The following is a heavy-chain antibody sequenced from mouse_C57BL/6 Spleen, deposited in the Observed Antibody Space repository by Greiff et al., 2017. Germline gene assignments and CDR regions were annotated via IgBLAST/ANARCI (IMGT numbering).Heavy chain of an antibody. D-gene: IGHD2-1*01. CDR2: IDPSDSAT. V-gene: IGHV1-52*01. Sequence: VQLQQPGAELVRPGSSVKLSCKASGYTFTSYWMHWVKQRPIQGLEWIGNIDPSDSATHYNQKFKDKATLTVDKSSSTAYMQLSSLTSEDSAVYYCARTIYYGNYGGAMDYWGQGTSVTVSS. J-gene: IGHJ4*01. CDR1: GYTFTSYW. CDR3: ARTIYYGNYGGAMDY.